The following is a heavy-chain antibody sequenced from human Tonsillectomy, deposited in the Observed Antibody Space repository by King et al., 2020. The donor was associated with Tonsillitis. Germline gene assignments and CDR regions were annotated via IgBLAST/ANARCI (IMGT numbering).Heavy chain of an antibody. CDR3: ARPTYSDFWSGYLMDV. CDR2: IYWNDDK. V-gene: IGHV2-5*01. D-gene: IGHD3-3*01. CDR1: GFSLSTSGVG. Sequence: ITLKESGPTLVKPTQTLTLTCTFSGFSLSTSGVGVGGIRQPPGKALEWLALIYWNDDKRDSPSLKSRLTITKDTSKNQVVLTMTNMDPVDTATYYCARPTYSDFWSGYLMDVWAKGPRSPSP. J-gene: IGHJ6*02.